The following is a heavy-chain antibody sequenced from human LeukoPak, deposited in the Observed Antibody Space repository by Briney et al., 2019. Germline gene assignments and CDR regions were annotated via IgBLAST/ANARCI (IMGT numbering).Heavy chain of an antibody. J-gene: IGHJ4*02. CDR3: AREEYSGSYYFDY. Sequence: GGSLRLSCAASGFPFSISSMNWVRQAPGKGLEWVSSISSSSYIYYADSLKGRFTFSRDNAKNSLFLQMNSLRAEDTAVYYCAREEYSGSYYFDYWGQGTLVTVSS. CDR2: ISSSSYI. V-gene: IGHV3-21*01. CDR1: GFPFSISS. D-gene: IGHD1-26*01.